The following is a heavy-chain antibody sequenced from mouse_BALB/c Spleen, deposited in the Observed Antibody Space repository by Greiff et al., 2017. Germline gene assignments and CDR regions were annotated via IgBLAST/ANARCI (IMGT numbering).Heavy chain of an antibody. CDR2: ISSGGST. CDR3: ARVGYYGYWYFDV. CDR1: GFTFSSYA. V-gene: IGHV5-6-5*01. D-gene: IGHD2-1*01. J-gene: IGHJ1*01. Sequence: DVQLVESGGGLVKPGGSLKLSCAASGFTFSSYAMSWVRQTPEKRLEWVASISSGGSTYYPDSVKGRFTISRDNARNILYLQMSSLRSEDTAMYYCARVGYYGYWYFDVWGAGTTVTVSS.